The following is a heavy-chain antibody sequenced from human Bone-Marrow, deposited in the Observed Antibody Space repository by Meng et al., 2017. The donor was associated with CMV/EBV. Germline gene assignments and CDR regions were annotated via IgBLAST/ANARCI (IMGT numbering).Heavy chain of an antibody. CDR3: ARDNGMYGMDV. Sequence: GESLKISCAASGFTFSSYAMHWVRQAPGKGLEWVAVISYDGSNKYYADSVKGRFTISRDNSKNTLYLQMNSLGAEDTAVYYCARDNGMYGMDVWGQGTTVTVSS. D-gene: IGHD1-14*01. V-gene: IGHV3-30*04. CDR2: ISYDGSNK. CDR1: GFTFSSYA. J-gene: IGHJ6*02.